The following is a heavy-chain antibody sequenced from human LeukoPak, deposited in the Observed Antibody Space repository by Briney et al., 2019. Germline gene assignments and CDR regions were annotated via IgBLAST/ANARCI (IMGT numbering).Heavy chain of an antibody. J-gene: IGHJ3*02. CDR1: GGSISSGGYS. D-gene: IGHD3-22*01. V-gene: IGHV4-30-2*01. CDR3: ATSIGHAFDI. CDR2: IYHSGSS. Sequence: PSETLSLTCAVSGGSISSGGYSWSWIRQPPGKGLEWIGYIYHSGSSYYNPSLKSRVTISVDRSKNQFSLKLSSVTAADTAVYYCATSIGHAFDIWGQGTMVTVSS.